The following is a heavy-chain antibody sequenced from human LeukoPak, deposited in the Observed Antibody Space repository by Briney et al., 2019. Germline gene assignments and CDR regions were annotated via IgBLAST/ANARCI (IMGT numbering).Heavy chain of an antibody. CDR1: GYTFTDYY. J-gene: IGHJ3*02. Sequence: ASVKVSCKASGYTFTDYYMHWVRQAPGQGLEWMGWINPNSGGTNYAQKFQARVTMTRDTSISTAYMELSRLRSDDTAMYYCARWSTSWYAFHIWGPGTVVTVSS. CDR2: INPNSGGT. CDR3: ARWSTSWYAFHI. D-gene: IGHD6-13*01. V-gene: IGHV1-2*02.